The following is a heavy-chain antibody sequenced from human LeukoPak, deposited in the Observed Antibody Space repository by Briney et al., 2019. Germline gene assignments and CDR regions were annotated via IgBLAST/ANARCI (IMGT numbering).Heavy chain of an antibody. CDR2: ISGYDGNT. D-gene: IGHD5-24*01. CDR3: ARGSGRDGYSYAVDI. V-gene: IGHV1-18*01. CDR1: GYTFTNYG. Sequence: ASVKVSCKASGYTFTNYGVNWVRQAPGQGLEYMGWISGYDGNTNYAQKVQGRVTMTADISTSTAYMELRSLRSDDTAVYYCARGSGRDGYSYAVDIWGQGTMVTVSS. J-gene: IGHJ3*02.